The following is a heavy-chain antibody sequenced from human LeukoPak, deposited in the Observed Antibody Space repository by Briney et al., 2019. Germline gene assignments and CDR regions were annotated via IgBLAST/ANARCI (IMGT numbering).Heavy chain of an antibody. V-gene: IGHV3-30*02. CDR1: GFTFSLYG. J-gene: IGHJ4*02. CDR3: AKDRIVLVTATFDY. Sequence: GGSLRLSCAASGFTFSLYGIHWVRQAPGKGLEWVAFIQNDGSNKYYADSVKGRFTISRDNSKNTLYLQMNSLRPDDTAMYYCAKDRIVLVTATFDYWGQGTLGTVSS. CDR2: IQNDGSNK. D-gene: IGHD2-21*02.